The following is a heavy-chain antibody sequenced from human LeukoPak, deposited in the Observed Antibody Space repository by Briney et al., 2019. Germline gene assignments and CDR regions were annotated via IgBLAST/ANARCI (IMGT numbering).Heavy chain of an antibody. J-gene: IGHJ4*02. CDR1: GFTLSNYW. CDR3: ARDGILGSHDS. Sequence: GGSLRLSCAASGFTLSNYWMHWVRQAPGKGLVWASRITSDGSGTSYADSVKGRFTISRDIPKNTLYLQMNSLRAEDTAVYYCARDGILGSHDSWGQGTLVTVSS. CDR2: ITSDGSGT. V-gene: IGHV3-74*01. D-gene: IGHD2-15*01.